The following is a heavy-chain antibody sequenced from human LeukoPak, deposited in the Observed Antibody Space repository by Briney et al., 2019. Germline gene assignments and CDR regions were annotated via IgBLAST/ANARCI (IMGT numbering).Heavy chain of an antibody. Sequence: GSLRLSCAASGFTFSSYAMSWVRQAPGKGLEWVSAISGSGGSTYYADSVKGRFTISRDNSKNTLYLQMNSLRAEDTAVYYCAKDHGWLRPRAYYFDYWGQGTLVTVSS. V-gene: IGHV3-23*01. CDR1: GFTFSSYA. CDR2: ISGSGGST. D-gene: IGHD5-12*01. J-gene: IGHJ4*02. CDR3: AKDHGWLRPRAYYFDY.